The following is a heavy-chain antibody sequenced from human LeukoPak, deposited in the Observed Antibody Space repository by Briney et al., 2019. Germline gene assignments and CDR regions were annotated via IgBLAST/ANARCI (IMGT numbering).Heavy chain of an antibody. V-gene: IGHV1-2*02. CDR1: GYTFTVYY. CDR2: INPNSGGT. D-gene: IGHD3-9*01. J-gene: IGHJ6*03. CDR3: ARGDFDWPDYYYYYMDV. Sequence: GASVKVSCKASGYTFTVYYMHWMRQAPGQGLEWMGWINPNSGGTNYAQKFQGRVTMTRDTSISTAYMELSRLRSDDTAVYYCARGDFDWPDYYYYYMDVWGKGTTVTVSS.